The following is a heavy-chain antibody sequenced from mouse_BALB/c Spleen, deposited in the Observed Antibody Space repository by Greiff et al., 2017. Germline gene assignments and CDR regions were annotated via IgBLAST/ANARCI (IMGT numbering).Heavy chain of an antibody. J-gene: IGHJ1*01. CDR3: ARSKSSYGYFDV. Sequence: EVKLMESGGGLVQPGGSRKLSCAASGFTFSSFGMHWVRQAPEKGLEWVAYISSGSSTIYYADTVKGRFTISRDNPKNTLFLQMTSLRSEDTAMYYCARSKSSYGYFDVWGAGTTVTVSS. V-gene: IGHV5-17*02. D-gene: IGHD1-1*01. CDR1: GFTFSSFG. CDR2: ISSGSSTI.